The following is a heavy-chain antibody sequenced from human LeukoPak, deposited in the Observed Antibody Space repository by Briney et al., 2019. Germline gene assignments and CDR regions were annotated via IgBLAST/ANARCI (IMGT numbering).Heavy chain of an antibody. CDR2: ISSSGGST. CDR3: AKDRYDWYDSSGYYRN. J-gene: IGHJ4*02. V-gene: IGHV3-23*01. D-gene: IGHD3-22*01. Sequence: GGSLRLSCAASGFTCSSYAMSWVRQAPGKGLEWVSGISSSGGSTYYPDSVKGRFTISRDNSKNTLFLQMNSLRAEDTAVYYCAKDRYDWYDSSGYYRNWGQGTLVTVSS. CDR1: GFTCSSYA.